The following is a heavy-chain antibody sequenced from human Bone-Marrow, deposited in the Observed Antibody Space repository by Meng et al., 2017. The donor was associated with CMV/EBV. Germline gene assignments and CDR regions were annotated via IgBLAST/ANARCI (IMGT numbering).Heavy chain of an antibody. CDR1: GYTFTGYY. Sequence: ASVKVSCKASGYTFTGYYMHWVRQAPGQGLEWMGWINPNSGGTNYAQKFQGRVTMTRDTSISTAYMELSRLRSDDTAVYYCARDLMGAVVAPAANKKAYYYYGMDVWGQGTTVTVSS. CDR3: ARDLMGAVVAPAANKKAYYYYGMDV. J-gene: IGHJ6*02. V-gene: IGHV1-2*02. D-gene: IGHD2-2*01. CDR2: INPNSGGT.